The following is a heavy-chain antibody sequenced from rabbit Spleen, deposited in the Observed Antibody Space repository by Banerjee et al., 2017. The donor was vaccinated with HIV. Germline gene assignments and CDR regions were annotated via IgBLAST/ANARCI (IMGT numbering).Heavy chain of an antibody. CDR2: IGSGATGNT. J-gene: IGHJ6*01. CDR1: GFSFSSGYY. V-gene: IGHV1S45*01. D-gene: IGHD8-1*01. CDR3: ARDAGTSFSTYGMDL. Sequence: QEQLVESGGGLVQPEGSLTLTCTASGFSFSSGYYMCWVRQAPGKGLEWIGCIGSGATGNTYYASWAKGRFTISKTSSTTLTLQMTSLTAADTATYFCARDAGTSFSTYGMDLWGPGTLVTVS.